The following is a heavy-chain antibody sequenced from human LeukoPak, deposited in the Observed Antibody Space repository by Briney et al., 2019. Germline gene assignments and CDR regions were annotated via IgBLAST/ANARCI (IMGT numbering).Heavy chain of an antibody. J-gene: IGHJ3*02. V-gene: IGHV3-21*01. D-gene: IGHD3-16*02. CDR2: ISSSSSYI. CDR1: GFTFDDYG. Sequence: WGSLRLSCAASGFTFDDYGMNWVRQAPGKGLEWVSSISSSSSYIYYADSVKGRFTISRDNAKNSLYLQMNSLRAEDTAVYYCARDRGDYVWGSYRFDAFDIWGQGTMVTVSS. CDR3: ARDRGDYVWGSYRFDAFDI.